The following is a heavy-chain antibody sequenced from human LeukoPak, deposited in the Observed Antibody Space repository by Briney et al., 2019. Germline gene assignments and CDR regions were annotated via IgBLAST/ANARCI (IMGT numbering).Heavy chain of an antibody. D-gene: IGHD4-23*01. CDR3: AKGGAVAPRGFDI. J-gene: IGHJ3*02. CDR2: ITGSGGST. V-gene: IGHV3-23*01. Sequence: GGSLRLSCAASGFTFSTYTMSWVRQAPGKGLQRVSGITGSGGSTYYADSVKGRFTISRDNSKNTLYLQMNSLRAEDTAVYYCAKGGAVAPRGFDIWGQGTMVTVSS. CDR1: GFTFSTYT.